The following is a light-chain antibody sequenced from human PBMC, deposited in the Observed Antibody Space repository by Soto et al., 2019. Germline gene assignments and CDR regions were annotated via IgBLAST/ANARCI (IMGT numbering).Light chain of an antibody. Sequence: DIQMTQSPSTLPASVGDRVTITCRASQSISNWLAWYQQKPGTAPKLLIYHASTLESGVPSRFSGSGSGADFTLTISRLEPEDFAVYYCHQYDTIVQTFGQGTKVDIK. J-gene: IGKJ1*01. CDR3: HQYDTIVQT. V-gene: IGKV1-5*01. CDR2: HAS. CDR1: QSISNW.